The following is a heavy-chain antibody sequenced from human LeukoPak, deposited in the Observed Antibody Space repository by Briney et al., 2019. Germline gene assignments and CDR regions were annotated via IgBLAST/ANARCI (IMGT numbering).Heavy chain of an antibody. J-gene: IGHJ6*02. Sequence: GRSLRLSCAASGFTFDDYAMHWVRQAPGKGLEWVSGINWNSGSIGYADSVKGRFTISRDNAKNSLYLQMNSLRAEDTALYYCAKDIEAGTFYYHGMDVWGQGTTVTVSS. V-gene: IGHV3-9*01. CDR3: AKDIEAGTFYYHGMDV. D-gene: IGHD6-19*01. CDR2: INWNSGSI. CDR1: GFTFDDYA.